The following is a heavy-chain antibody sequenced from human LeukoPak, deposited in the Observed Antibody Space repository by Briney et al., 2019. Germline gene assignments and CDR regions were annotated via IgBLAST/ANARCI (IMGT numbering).Heavy chain of an antibody. Sequence: SQTLSLTCAISGDSVSSNSAAWNWIRQSPSRGPEWLGRTYYRSKWYNDYGTSVKGRITINPDTSKNQFSLQLNSVTPEDTAVYYCARDGPGELLLDYWAREPWSPSPQ. J-gene: IGHJ4*02. V-gene: IGHV6-1*01. D-gene: IGHD1-7*01. CDR1: GDSVSSNSAA. CDR2: TYYRSKWYN. CDR3: ARDGPGELLLDY.